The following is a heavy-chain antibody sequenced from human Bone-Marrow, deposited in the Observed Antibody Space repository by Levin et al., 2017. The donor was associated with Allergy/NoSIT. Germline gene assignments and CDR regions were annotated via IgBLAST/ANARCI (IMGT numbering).Heavy chain of an antibody. J-gene: IGHJ3*02. CDR3: ARGALVERLLWFGGGPIGDAFDI. CDR2: IWYEGNIE. V-gene: IGHV3-33*01. Sequence: HPGGSLRLSCAASGFNFSSYGMHWVRQAPGKGLEWVAVIWYEGNIEYYADSVKGRFTISRDNSKKSLYLQMNSLRAEDTAVYYCARGALVERLLWFGGGPIGDAFDIWGQGTMVTVSS. CDR1: GFNFSSYG. D-gene: IGHD3-10*01.